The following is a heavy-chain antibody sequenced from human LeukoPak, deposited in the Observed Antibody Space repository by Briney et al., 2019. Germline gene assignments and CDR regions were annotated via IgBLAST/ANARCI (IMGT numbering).Heavy chain of an antibody. CDR3: MSMSVQNCFGDCYGRS. CDR2: IRTKTNNYAT. D-gene: IGHD2-21*01. J-gene: IGHJ4*02. CDR1: GLTFSGSA. Sequence: GGSLKLSCAASGLTFSGSAIHWVRQASGRGLEWVGRIRTKTNNYATAYAASVNGRFTVSRDDSKNTAYLQMNSLRTEDTAIYYCMSMSVQNCFGDCYGRSWGQGTLVTVSS. V-gene: IGHV3-73*01.